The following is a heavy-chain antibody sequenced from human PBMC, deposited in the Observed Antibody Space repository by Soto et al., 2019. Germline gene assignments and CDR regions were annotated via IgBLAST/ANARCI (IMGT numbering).Heavy chain of an antibody. V-gene: IGHV3-30-3*01. Sequence: QVQLVESGGGVVQPGRSLRLSCAASGFTFSTHAMHWVRQAPGKGLECVAIVSFYGSNKYYADSVKGRFTSSRDNSKNTLYLQMSGLTTEDTAVYYCARDQTAITTTGGGRIDHWGQGTLVTVSS. CDR2: VSFYGSNK. J-gene: IGHJ4*02. CDR1: GFTFSTHA. D-gene: IGHD1-1*01. CDR3: ARDQTAITTTGGGRIDH.